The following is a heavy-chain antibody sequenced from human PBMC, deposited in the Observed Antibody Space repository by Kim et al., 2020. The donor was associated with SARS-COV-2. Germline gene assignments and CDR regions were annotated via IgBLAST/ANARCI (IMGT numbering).Heavy chain of an antibody. J-gene: IGHJ4*02. D-gene: IGHD6-19*01. V-gene: IGHV1-8*01. CDR1: GYTFTSYD. Sequence: ASVKVSCKASGYTFTSYDINWVRQATGQGLEWMGWMNPNSGNTGHAQTFQGRVTMTRNTSISTAYMELSSLRPEDTAVYSCARGLAVAGTGWGQGTLVTV. CDR2: MNPNSGNT. CDR3: ARGLAVAGTG.